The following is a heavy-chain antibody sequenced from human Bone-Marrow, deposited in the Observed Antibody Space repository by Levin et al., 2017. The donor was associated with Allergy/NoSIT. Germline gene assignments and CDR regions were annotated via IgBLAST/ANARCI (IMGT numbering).Heavy chain of an antibody. Sequence: HPGGSLRLSCVASGFTFGSYAIHWVRQAPGKGLEWVAVISYDGSSKDYADSVKGRFTISRDNSKNMLYLQLNSLRAEDTGIYYCASPLLYSAYDISDYWGQGTLVTVSS. CDR1: GFTFGSYA. V-gene: IGHV3-30-3*01. CDR2: ISYDGSSK. J-gene: IGHJ4*02. D-gene: IGHD5-12*01. CDR3: ASPLLYSAYDISDY.